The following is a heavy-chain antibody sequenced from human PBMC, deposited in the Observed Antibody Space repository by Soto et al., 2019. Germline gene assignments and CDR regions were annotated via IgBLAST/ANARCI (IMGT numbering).Heavy chain of an antibody. V-gene: IGHV3-30*18. CDR1: GFTFSRYG. Sequence: QVQLVESGGGVVQPGRSLRLSCAASGFTFSRYGMHWVRQAPGKGLEWVAVISYDGSNKYYADSVKGRFTISRDNFKNTLYLQMTSLRAEDTAVYYCANWEVGVSGWFDPGGQGTLVTVSS. D-gene: IGHD2-8*01. CDR3: ANWEVGVSGWFDP. J-gene: IGHJ5*02. CDR2: ISYDGSNK.